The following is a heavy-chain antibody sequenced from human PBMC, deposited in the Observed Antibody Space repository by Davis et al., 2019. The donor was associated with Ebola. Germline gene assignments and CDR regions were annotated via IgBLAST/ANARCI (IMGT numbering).Heavy chain of an antibody. J-gene: IGHJ3*02. V-gene: IGHV1-46*03. CDR3: TTPGGQDSGYDVFDI. CDR2: INPSGGST. Sequence: ASVKVSCKASGYTFTSYYMSWVRQAPGQGLEWMGIINPSGGSTSYAQKFQGRVTMTRDTSTSTVYMDLSSLRSEDTALYYCTTPGGQDSGYDVFDIWGQGTMVTVSS. D-gene: IGHD5-12*01. CDR1: GYTFTSYY.